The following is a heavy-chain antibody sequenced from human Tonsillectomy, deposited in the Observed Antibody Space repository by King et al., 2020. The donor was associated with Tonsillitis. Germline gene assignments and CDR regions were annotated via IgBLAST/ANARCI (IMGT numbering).Heavy chain of an antibody. CDR1: GLTFSDYY. Sequence: VQLVESGGGLVKPGGSLRLSCAASGLTFSDYYMSWIRQAPGKGLEWVSYISSRSTYTNYADSVKGRFTISRDNAKNSVYLQMNSLRADDTAVCYCATSGGYCSSTSCYLGAFDIWGQGTMVTVSS. CDR3: ATSGGYCSSTSCYLGAFDI. CDR2: ISSRSTYT. D-gene: IGHD2-2*01. J-gene: IGHJ3*02. V-gene: IGHV3-11*05.